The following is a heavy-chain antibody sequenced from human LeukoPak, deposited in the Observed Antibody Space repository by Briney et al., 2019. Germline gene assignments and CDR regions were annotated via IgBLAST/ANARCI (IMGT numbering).Heavy chain of an antibody. J-gene: IGHJ6*02. D-gene: IGHD3-3*01. CDR2: IWYDGSNK. Sequence: GSLRLSCAASGFTFSSYGMHWVRQAPGKGLEWVAVIWYDGSNKYYADSVKGRLTISRDNSKNTLYLQMNSLRAEDTAVYYCARDYDFWSGYYYYYYGMDVWGQGTTVTVSS. CDR3: ARDYDFWSGYYYYYYGMDV. CDR1: GFTFSSYG. V-gene: IGHV3-33*01.